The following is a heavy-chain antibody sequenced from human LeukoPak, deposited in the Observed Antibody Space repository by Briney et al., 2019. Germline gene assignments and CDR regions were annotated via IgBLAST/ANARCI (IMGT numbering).Heavy chain of an antibody. CDR3: ASKTGKTGTYD. J-gene: IGHJ4*02. Sequence: PGGSLRLSCVVSGFNFFDYVMIWVRQAPGKGLEWVSSIDRSGANTYYADFVKGLFTISRDNSKNTLFLQMNSLRAEDTAVYYCASKTGKTGTYDWGQGTLVTVSS. CDR2: IDRSGANT. V-gene: IGHV3-23*01. CDR1: GFNFFDYV. D-gene: IGHD1-1*01.